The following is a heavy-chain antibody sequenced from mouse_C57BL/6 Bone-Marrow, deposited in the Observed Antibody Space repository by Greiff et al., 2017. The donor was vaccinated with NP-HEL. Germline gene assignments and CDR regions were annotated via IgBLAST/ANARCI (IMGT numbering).Heavy chain of an antibody. J-gene: IGHJ3*01. V-gene: IGHV3-6*01. D-gene: IGHD2-2*01. CDR1: GYSITSGYY. CDR3: ARDGYISSFAY. CDR2: ISYDGSN. Sequence: EVQLQESGPGLVKPSQSLSLTCSVTGYSITSGYYWNWIRQFPGNKLEWMGYISYDGSNNYNPSLKNRISITRDTSKNQFFLKLNSMTTEDTAKYYCARDGYISSFAYWGQGTLVTVSA.